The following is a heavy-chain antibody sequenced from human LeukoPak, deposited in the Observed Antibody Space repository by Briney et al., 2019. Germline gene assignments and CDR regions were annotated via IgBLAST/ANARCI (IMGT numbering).Heavy chain of an antibody. CDR3: ARGLDDSSGYYDAFDI. D-gene: IGHD3-22*01. V-gene: IGHV3-66*01. CDR1: GFTVSSNY. Sequence: GGSLRLSCAASGFTVSSNYMSWVRQAPGKGLECVSVIYSGGSTYYADSVKGRFTISRDNSKNTLYLQMNSLRAEDTAVYYCARGLDDSSGYYDAFDIWGQGTMVTVSS. J-gene: IGHJ3*02. CDR2: IYSGGST.